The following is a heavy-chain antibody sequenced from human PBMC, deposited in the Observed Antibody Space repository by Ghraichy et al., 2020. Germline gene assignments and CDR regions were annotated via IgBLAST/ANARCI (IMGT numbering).Heavy chain of an antibody. CDR3: ARHEYSSGWQLTGWFDP. CDR2: IYYSGST. V-gene: IGHV4-39*01. CDR1: GGSISSSSYY. D-gene: IGHD6-19*01. J-gene: IGHJ5*02. Sequence: SETLSPTCTVSGGSISSSSYYWGWIRQPPGKGLEWIGSIYYSGSTYYNPSLKSRVTISVDTSKNQFSLKLSSVTAADTAVYYCARHEYSSGWQLTGWFDPWGQGTLINVAS.